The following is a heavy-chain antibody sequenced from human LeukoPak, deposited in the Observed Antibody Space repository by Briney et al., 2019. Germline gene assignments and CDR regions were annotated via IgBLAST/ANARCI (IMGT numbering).Heavy chain of an antibody. CDR2: IYYSGST. CDR3: ARPVHTGPWVDTAMASYST. Sequence: SETLSLTCTVSGGSISSSSYYWGWIRQPPGKGLEWIGSIYYSGSTYYNPSLKSRVTISVDTSKNQFSLKLSSVTAADTAVSYCARPVHTGPWVDTAMASYSTWGQGTLVTVSS. V-gene: IGHV4-39*01. J-gene: IGHJ5*02. D-gene: IGHD5-18*01. CDR1: GGSISSSSYY.